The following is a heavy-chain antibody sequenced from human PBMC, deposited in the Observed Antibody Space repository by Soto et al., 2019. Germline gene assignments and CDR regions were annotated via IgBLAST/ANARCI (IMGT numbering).Heavy chain of an antibody. CDR1: GYTFTSYG. V-gene: IGHV1-18*01. D-gene: IGHD3-3*01. CDR2: ISAYNGNT. CDR3: ARGTGEHYDFWSGNNWFDP. J-gene: IGHJ5*02. Sequence: ASVKVSCKASGYTFTSYGISWVRQALGQGLEWMGRISAYNGNTNYAQKLQGRVTMTTDTSTSTAYMELRSLRSDDTAVYYCARGTGEHYDFWSGNNWFDPWGQGTLVTVSS.